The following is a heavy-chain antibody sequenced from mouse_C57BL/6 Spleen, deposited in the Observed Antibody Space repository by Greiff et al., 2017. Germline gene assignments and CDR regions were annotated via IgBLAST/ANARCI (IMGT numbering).Heavy chain of an antibody. CDR2: INYDGSST. V-gene: IGHV5-16*01. D-gene: IGHD4-1*01. CDR3: ARATPNWVFDY. CDR1: GFTFSDYY. Sequence: DVKLQESEGGLVQPGRSMKLSCTASGFTFSDYYMAWVRQVPEKGLEWVANINYDGSSTYYLDSLKSRFIISRDNAKNILYLQMSSLKSEDTATYYCARATPNWVFDYWGQGTTLTVSS. J-gene: IGHJ2*01.